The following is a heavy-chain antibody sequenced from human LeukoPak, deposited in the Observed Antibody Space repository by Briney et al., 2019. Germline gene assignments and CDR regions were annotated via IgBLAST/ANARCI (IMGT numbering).Heavy chain of an antibody. D-gene: IGHD6-19*01. CDR3: ARGRRWLSIAVAGAHAFDI. Sequence: KPSETLSLTCAVYGGSFSGYYWSWIRPPPGKGLEWIGEINHSGSTNYNPSLKSRVTISVDTSKNQFSLKLSSVTAADTAVYYCARGRRWLSIAVAGAHAFDIWGQGTMVTVSS. V-gene: IGHV4-34*01. CDR1: GGSFSGYY. J-gene: IGHJ3*02. CDR2: INHSGST.